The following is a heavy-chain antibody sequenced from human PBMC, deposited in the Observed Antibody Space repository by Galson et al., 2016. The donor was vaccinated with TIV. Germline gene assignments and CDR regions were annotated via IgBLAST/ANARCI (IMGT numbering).Heavy chain of an antibody. CDR2: ISSTSGGI. Sequence: SLRLSCAASGFTFDDYAMYWVRQAPGKGLEWVSGISSTSGGISYVDSVKGRFTISRDNAENSLYLQMNSLRVEDTALYYYAKAWASGHCSSTSCFGAFDFWGQGTMVTVSS. J-gene: IGHJ3*01. CDR1: GFTFDDYA. D-gene: IGHD2-2*01. V-gene: IGHV3-9*01. CDR3: AKAWASGHCSSTSCFGAFDF.